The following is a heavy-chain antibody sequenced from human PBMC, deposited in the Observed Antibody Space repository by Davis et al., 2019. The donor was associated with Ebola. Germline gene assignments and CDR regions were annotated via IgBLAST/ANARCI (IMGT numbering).Heavy chain of an antibody. V-gene: IGHV3-23*01. CDR2: ISGRGLTT. CDR3: AKEKVSGSSYYLDY. D-gene: IGHD6-19*01. J-gene: IGHJ4*02. CDR1: GFTFSNYG. Sequence: GSLRLSCAASGFTFSNYGMAWVRQAPGKGLEWVSGISGRGLTTEYADNVQGRFTIPRDNSKNTLFLQMNSLRDEDTAVYYCAKEKVSGSSYYLDYWGQGALVTVSS.